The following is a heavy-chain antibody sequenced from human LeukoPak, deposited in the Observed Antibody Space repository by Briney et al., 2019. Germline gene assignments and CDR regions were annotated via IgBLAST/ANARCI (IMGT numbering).Heavy chain of an antibody. CDR2: INPSSGGT. D-gene: IGHD6-13*01. V-gene: IGHV1-2*02. CDR1: GYTFTGYY. Sequence: GASVKVSCKASGYTFTGYYMQWVRQAPGQGLEWMGWINPSSGGTNYAQKFQGRVTMTRDTSISTAYMDLSRLRSDDTAVYYCASGVSSSWYSDYWGQGTLVTVSS. CDR3: ASGVSSSWYSDY. J-gene: IGHJ4*02.